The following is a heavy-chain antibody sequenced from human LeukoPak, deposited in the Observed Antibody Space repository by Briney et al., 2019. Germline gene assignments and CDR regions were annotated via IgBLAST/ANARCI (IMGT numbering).Heavy chain of an antibody. V-gene: IGHV4-34*01. CDR3: ARVKGRYCSSTSCPRFDY. D-gene: IGHD2-2*01. CDR1: GGSFSGYY. J-gene: IGHJ4*02. CDR2: INHSGST. Sequence: SETLSLTCAVYGGSFSGYYWSWIRQPPGKGLEWIGEINHSGSTNYNPSLKSRVTLSVDTSKNQFSLKLSSVTTADTAVYYCARVKGRYCSSTSCPRFDYWGQGTLVTVSS.